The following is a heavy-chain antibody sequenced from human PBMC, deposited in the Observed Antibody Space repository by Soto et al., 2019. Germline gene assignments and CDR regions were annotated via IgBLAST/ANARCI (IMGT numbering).Heavy chain of an antibody. J-gene: IGHJ4*02. V-gene: IGHV4-34*01. Sequence: QVQLQQWGAGLLKPSETLSLTCAVYGGSFSGYYWSWIRQPPGKGLEWIGEINLSGSTNYNPSLKSRVTISVDTSKNQFSLKLSSVTAADTAVYYCARGTKVEGKRFDYWGQGTLVTVSS. D-gene: IGHD2-2*01. CDR1: GGSFSGYY. CDR2: INLSGST. CDR3: ARGTKVEGKRFDY.